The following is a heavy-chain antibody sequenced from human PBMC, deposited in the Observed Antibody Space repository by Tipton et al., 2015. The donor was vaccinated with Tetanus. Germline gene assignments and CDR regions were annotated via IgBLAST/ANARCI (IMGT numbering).Heavy chain of an antibody. CDR1: GGSISSYY. V-gene: IGHV4-59*01. J-gene: IGHJ5*02. CDR3: AREQRIVGATSWSDP. D-gene: IGHD1-26*01. CDR2: IYYSGST. Sequence: TLSLTCTVSGGSISSYYWSWIRQPPGKGLEWIGYIYYSGSTNYNPSLKSRVTVSVDTSKNQFSLKLSSVTAADTAVYYCAREQRIVGATSWSDPWGQGTLVTVSS.